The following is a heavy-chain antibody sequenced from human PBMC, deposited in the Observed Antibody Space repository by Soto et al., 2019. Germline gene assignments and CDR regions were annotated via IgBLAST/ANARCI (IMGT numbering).Heavy chain of an antibody. Sequence: EVQLLESGGGVVQPGGSLRLACEASGITFSTYPMSWVRQAPGKGLEWVSAISDSGDGAYYADSVTGRFTISRDNAKNTLYLQMNALRADDTAFYYCAKGRRPFCSGGTCYWTDDYWGQGTLVTVSS. D-gene: IGHD2-15*01. CDR1: GITFSTYP. CDR2: ISDSGDGA. CDR3: AKGRRPFCSGGTCYWTDDY. V-gene: IGHV3-23*01. J-gene: IGHJ4*02.